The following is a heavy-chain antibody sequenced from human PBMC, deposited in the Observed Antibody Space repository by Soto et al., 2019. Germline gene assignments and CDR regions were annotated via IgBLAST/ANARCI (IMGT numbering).Heavy chain of an antibody. D-gene: IGHD3-22*01. J-gene: IGHJ3*02. CDR2: ISSSGSTI. Sequence: GGSLRLSCAASGFTFSDYYMSWIRQAPGKGLEWVSYISSSGSTIYYADSVKGRFTISRDNAKNSLYLQMNSLRAEDTAVYYCAREGRKGNYYGSSGYYSYDAFDIWGKGTMVTV. CDR3: AREGRKGNYYGSSGYYSYDAFDI. V-gene: IGHV3-11*01. CDR1: GFTFSDYY.